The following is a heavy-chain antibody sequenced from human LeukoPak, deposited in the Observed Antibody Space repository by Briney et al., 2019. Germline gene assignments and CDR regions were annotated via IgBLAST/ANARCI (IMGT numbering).Heavy chain of an antibody. Sequence: ASVSDSPKAPGYTFSGYLMHWVRQAPGQGLELMGWINPNSGGTNSAQTFQGRVTMTRDTCISTAYMELSRLRSDDTAVYYCAGYGAAGVNSWGQGTLVTVSS. CDR1: GYTFSGYL. CDR3: AGYGAAGVNS. V-gene: IGHV1-2*02. D-gene: IGHD6-13*01. J-gene: IGHJ5*02. CDR2: INPNSGGT.